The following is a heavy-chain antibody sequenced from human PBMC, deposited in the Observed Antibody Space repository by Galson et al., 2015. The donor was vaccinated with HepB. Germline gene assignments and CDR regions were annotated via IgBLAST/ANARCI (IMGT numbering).Heavy chain of an antibody. CDR1: GFTFSTYI. V-gene: IGHV3-64D*06. D-gene: IGHD3-3*01. J-gene: IGHJ4*02. CDR3: VTLRFSYGGVDY. Sequence: SLRLSCAASGFTFSTYIMHWVRQAPGKGLEYVSAISGYGHSIYYADSVKGRFTISRDNSKNTLYLQMSSLRVEDTAMYYCVTLRFSYGGVDYWGQGTLVTVSS. CDR2: ISGYGHSI.